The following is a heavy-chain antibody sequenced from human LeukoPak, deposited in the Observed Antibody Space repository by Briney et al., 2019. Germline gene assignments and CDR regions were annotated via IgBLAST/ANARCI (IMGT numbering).Heavy chain of an antibody. V-gene: IGHV3-23*01. CDR3: AKKVDCSSTSCYGPWFSP. CDR1: GFTFSIYA. Sequence: PGASLRLSCAASGFTFSIYAMSWVRQAPGRGLEWVLAISGSGGSTYYAISVKGRFTMARDNTKSTMYLQMNSLKAEDTAVYYCAKKVDCSSTSCYGPWFSPWCQGPLVTVSS. J-gene: IGHJ5*02. D-gene: IGHD2-2*01. CDR2: ISGSGGST.